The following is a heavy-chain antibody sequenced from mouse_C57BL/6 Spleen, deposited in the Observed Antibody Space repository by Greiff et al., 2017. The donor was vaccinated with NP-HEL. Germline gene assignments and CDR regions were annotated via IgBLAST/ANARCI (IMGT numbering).Heavy chain of an antibody. Sequence: VQLQQSGAELVRPGASVKLSCTASGYTFTSYGISWVKQRTGQGLEWIGDICPRSGNTYYNEKFKGKATLTAAKSSSTAYMEVRSVASEDSGVELWARPLFAYWGQGTLVTVSA. CDR3: ARPLFAY. CDR1: GYTFTSYG. J-gene: IGHJ3*01. CDR2: ICPRSGNT. V-gene: IGHV1-81*01.